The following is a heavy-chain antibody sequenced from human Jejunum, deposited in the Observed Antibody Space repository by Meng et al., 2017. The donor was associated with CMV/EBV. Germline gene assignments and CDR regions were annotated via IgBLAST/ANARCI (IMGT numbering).Heavy chain of an antibody. CDR3: ARRRNWFDS. J-gene: IGHJ5*01. Sequence: KVSCKAYGNPFTNYEIYWVRQATGQGPEWMGWVNPNSGKTGYAQKFQGRLIMSRNSSIDTAYMELSSLRSDDTAVYYCARRRNWFDSWGQGTLVTVSS. V-gene: IGHV1-8*01. CDR2: VNPNSGKT. CDR1: GNPFTNYE.